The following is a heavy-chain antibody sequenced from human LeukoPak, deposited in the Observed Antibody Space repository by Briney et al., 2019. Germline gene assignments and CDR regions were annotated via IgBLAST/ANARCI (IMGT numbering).Heavy chain of an antibody. Sequence: ASETLSLTCTVSGGSISSGSYYWSWIRQPAGKGLEWIGRIYTSGSTNYNPSLKSRVTISVDTSKNQFSLKLSSVTAADTAVYYCAREDFDYATQDYYCYYMDVWGKGTTVTISS. V-gene: IGHV4-61*02. CDR2: IYTSGST. J-gene: IGHJ6*03. D-gene: IGHD3-9*01. CDR1: GGSISSGSYY. CDR3: AREDFDYATQDYYCYYMDV.